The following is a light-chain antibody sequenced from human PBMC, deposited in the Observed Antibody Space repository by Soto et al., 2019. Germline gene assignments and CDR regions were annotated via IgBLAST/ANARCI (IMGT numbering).Light chain of an antibody. V-gene: IGLV1-51*01. CDR1: AFNIGNNY. CDR2: DNN. CDR3: ETWDFSLNTVV. Sequence: QSVLTQPHSMSAAPGQTVTISCSGSAFNIGNNYVSWYQQVPGTAPKLLIYDNNKRPSGIPDRFTGSKSVTSATLDITGLQTGDEADYYCETWDFSLNTVVFGGGTKLTVL. J-gene: IGLJ3*02.